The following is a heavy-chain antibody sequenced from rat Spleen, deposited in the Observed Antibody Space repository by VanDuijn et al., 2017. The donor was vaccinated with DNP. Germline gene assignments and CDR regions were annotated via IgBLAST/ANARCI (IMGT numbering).Heavy chain of an antibody. D-gene: IGHD4-6*01. CDR2: ISGGGTT. CDR1: GFSLSTYD. V-gene: IGHV2S12*01. Sequence: QVQLKESGPGLVQSSQTLSLTCTVSGFSLSTYDVRWIRQPPGKGLEWIAAISGGGTTYYNSPLQSRLSISRDTSKSQVFLKMNSLQTEDTAIYCCTRDWGSGSHHFDYWGQGVLVTVSS. CDR3: TRDWGSGSHHFDY. J-gene: IGHJ2*01.